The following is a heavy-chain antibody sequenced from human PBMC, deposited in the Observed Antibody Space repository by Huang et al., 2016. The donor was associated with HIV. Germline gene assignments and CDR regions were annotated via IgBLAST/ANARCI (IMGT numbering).Heavy chain of an antibody. D-gene: IGHD6-19*01. Sequence: EVQLVESGGGLVQPGGSLKISCAASGFTFSGCAMPWVRQACGKGLGGVGHVRRKANNYATAYAASVKGRFTISRDDSKNTTYLHINSLKTEDTAVYYCARQGSSGWYDNEGFDYWGQGTVVTVSS. CDR1: GFTFSGCA. CDR3: ARQGSSGWYDNEGFDY. CDR2: VRRKANNYAT. V-gene: IGHV3-73*01. J-gene: IGHJ4*02.